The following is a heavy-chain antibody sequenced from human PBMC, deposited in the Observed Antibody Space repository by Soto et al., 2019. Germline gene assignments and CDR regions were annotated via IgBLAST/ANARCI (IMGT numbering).Heavy chain of an antibody. CDR3: AHIVVAGLGYYFDY. J-gene: IGHJ4*02. CDR2: IYWDDDK. CDR1: GFSLSSTRMA. Sequence: QITLKESGPTLVKPTQTLTLTCTFSGFSLSSTRMAVGWIRQPPGKALEWLALIYWDDDKRYSQFLNRRLTITKNTSKNLVVHTMSNMDPVDTARYYCAHIVVAGLGYYFDYWGQGTLVTVSS. V-gene: IGHV2-5*02. D-gene: IGHD6-19*01.